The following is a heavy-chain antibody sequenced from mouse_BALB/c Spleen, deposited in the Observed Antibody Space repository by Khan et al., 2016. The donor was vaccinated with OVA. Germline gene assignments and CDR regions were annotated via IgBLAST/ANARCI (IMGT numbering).Heavy chain of an antibody. V-gene: IGHV9-2-1*01. CDR3: ARNLLYYYGSSPFTY. Sequence: QIQLVQSGPELKKPGATVKISCKASGYTFTDYSMHWVKQAPGKGLKWMGWINTETGEPTYADDFKGRFAFSLETSASTAYLQINNLKNEDTATYFCARNLLYYYGSSPFTYWGQGTLDTVSA. D-gene: IGHD1-1*01. CDR1: GYTFTDYS. CDR2: INTETGEP. J-gene: IGHJ3*01.